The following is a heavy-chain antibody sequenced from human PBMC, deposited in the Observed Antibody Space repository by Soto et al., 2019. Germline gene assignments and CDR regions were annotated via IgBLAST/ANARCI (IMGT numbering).Heavy chain of an antibody. CDR1: GFTFSSYA. J-gene: IGHJ6*02. CDR2: ITGSGGST. V-gene: IGHV3-23*01. Sequence: EVQLLESGGGLVQPGGSLRLSCAASGFTFSSYAMSWVRQAPGKGLEWVSAITGSGGSTYYADSVKGRFTISRDNSKNTLYLQMNSLRAEDTAVYYCASPTPAHYYYGMDVWGQGTTVTVSS. CDR3: ASPTPAHYYYGMDV.